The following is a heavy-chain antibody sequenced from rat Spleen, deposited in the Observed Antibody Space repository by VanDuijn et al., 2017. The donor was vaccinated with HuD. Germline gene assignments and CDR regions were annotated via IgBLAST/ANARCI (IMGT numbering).Heavy chain of an antibody. J-gene: IGHJ2*01. CDR1: GFSLTSYN. CDR3: ARHDYYFDY. Sequence: QVQLKESGPGLVQPSQTLSLTCTVSGFSLTSYNVHWVRQPPGKGLEWMGVIWNTGGTRYNSALKSRLSISKEPSKSQVFLKMNSLQTDDTGTYYCARHDYYFDYWGQGVMVTVAS. V-gene: IGHV2-41*01. D-gene: IGHD1-6*01. CDR2: IWNTGGT.